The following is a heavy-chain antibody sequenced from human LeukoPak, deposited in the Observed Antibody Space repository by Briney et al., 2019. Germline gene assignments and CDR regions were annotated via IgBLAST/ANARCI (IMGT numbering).Heavy chain of an antibody. J-gene: IGHJ4*02. Sequence: PGGSLRLSCAASGFTFSSYSMNWVRQAPGKGLEWVSSISSSSSYIYYADSVKGRFTISRDNAKNSLYLQMNSLRAEDTAVYYCAGVGSSSGVDYWGQGTLVTVSS. V-gene: IGHV3-21*01. D-gene: IGHD6-6*01. CDR2: ISSSSSYI. CDR1: GFTFSSYS. CDR3: AGVGSSSGVDY.